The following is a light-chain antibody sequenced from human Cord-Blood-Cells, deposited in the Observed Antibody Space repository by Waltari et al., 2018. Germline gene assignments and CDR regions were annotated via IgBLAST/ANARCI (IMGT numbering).Light chain of an antibody. J-gene: IGLJ2*01. CDR3: CSYAGSVV. V-gene: IGLV2-23*01. Sequence: QSALTQPASVSGSPGQSITISCTGTSSDVGSYNLVSWYQQHPGKAHKLMIYEGSKRPSGVSNRCSGSKSGNTASLTIAGLQAEDEADYYCCSYAGSVVFGGGTKLTVL. CDR1: SSDVGSYNL. CDR2: EGS.